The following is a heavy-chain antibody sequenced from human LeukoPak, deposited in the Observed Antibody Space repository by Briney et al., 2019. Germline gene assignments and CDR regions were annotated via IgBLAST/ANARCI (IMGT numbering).Heavy chain of an antibody. CDR1: GGSFSGYY. Sequence: SETLSLTCAVYGGSFSGYYWSWIRQPPGKGLEWIGEINHSGSTNYNPSLKSRVTISVDTSKNQFSLKLSSVTAADTAVYYCARRGYCSGGSCYEMDVWGKGTTVTVSS. J-gene: IGHJ6*04. CDR2: INHSGST. V-gene: IGHV4-34*01. CDR3: ARRGYCSGGSCYEMDV. D-gene: IGHD2-15*01.